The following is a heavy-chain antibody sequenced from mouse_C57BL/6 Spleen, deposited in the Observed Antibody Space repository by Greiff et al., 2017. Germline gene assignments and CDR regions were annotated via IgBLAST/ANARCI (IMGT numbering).Heavy chain of an antibody. CDR1: GYAFSSYW. D-gene: IGHD1-1*01. CDR2: IYPGDGDT. J-gene: IGHJ1*03. Sequence: QVQLQQSGAELVKPGASVKISCKASGYAFSSYWMNWVKQRPGKGLEWIGQIYPGDGDTNYNGKFKGKDTLTADKSSSTAYMQLSSLTSEDSAVYFCARDYGSYWYFDVWGTGTTVTVSS. CDR3: ARDYGSYWYFDV. V-gene: IGHV1-80*01.